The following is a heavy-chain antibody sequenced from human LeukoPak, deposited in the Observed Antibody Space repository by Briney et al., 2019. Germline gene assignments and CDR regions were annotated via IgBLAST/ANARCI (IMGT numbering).Heavy chain of an antibody. J-gene: IGHJ4*02. Sequence: GRSLRLSCAASGFTFDDYAMHWVRQAPGKGLEWVSGISRNSGSIGYADSVKGRFTISRDNAKNSLYLQMNSLRAEDTALYYCAKDMGLEEWLVLIDYWGQGTLVTVSS. V-gene: IGHV3-9*01. CDR3: AKDMGLEEWLVLIDY. CDR1: GFTFDDYA. CDR2: ISRNSGSI. D-gene: IGHD6-19*01.